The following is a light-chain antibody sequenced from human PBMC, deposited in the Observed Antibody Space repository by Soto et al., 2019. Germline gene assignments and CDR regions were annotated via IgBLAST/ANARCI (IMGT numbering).Light chain of an antibody. V-gene: IGKV3-20*01. CDR1: QSVSSGY. CDR3: QQYSSSPWT. J-gene: IGKJ1*01. Sequence: EIVLTQSPGTLSLSPGERATLSCRASQSVSSGYLAWYQQKPGQAPRLLIYDASTRATGIPDRISGSGSGTDFTLTISRLEPEDFAVYYCQQYSSSPWTFGQGTRVEIK. CDR2: DAS.